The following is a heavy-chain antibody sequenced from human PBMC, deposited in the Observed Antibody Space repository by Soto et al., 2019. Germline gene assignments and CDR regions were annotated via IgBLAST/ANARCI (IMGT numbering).Heavy chain of an antibody. V-gene: IGHV5-51*01. J-gene: IGHJ4*02. CDR1: GYNFDTYW. CDR2: IYPADSDT. Sequence: PGESLKISCKGSGYNFDTYWIGWVRQMPGKGLEWMGIIYPADSDTRYSPSFQGQVTISADKSISTAYLQWSSLEASDTAIYYCARQYAAFDYWGQGTPVTVSS. CDR3: ARQYAAFDY. D-gene: IGHD2-2*01.